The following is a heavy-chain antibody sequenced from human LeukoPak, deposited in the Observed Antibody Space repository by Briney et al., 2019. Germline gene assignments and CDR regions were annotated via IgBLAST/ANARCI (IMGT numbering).Heavy chain of an antibody. CDR1: GFTFSSYW. Sequence: GGSLRLSCAASGFTFSSYWMSWVRQAPGKGLEWVANIKQDGSEKYYVDSVKGRFTISRDNAKNSLYLQMNSLRAEDTAVYYCARDRTQWELQEGEDAFDIWGQGTMVTVSS. CDR2: IKQDGSEK. D-gene: IGHD1-26*01. V-gene: IGHV3-7*01. J-gene: IGHJ3*02. CDR3: ARDRTQWELQEGEDAFDI.